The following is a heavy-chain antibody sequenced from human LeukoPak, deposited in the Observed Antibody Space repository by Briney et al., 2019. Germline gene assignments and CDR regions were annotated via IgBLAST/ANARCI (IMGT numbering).Heavy chain of an antibody. CDR1: GFTFSSYA. CDR3: ARDPIGYYYGMDV. V-gene: IGHV3-30-3*01. Sequence: GRSLRLSCAASGFTFSSYAMHWVRQAPGKGLEWVAVISYDGSNKYYADSVKGRFTISRDNSKNTLYLQTNSLRAEDTAVYYCARDPIGYYYGMDVWGQGTTVTVSS. D-gene: IGHD2/OR15-2a*01. J-gene: IGHJ6*02. CDR2: ISYDGSNK.